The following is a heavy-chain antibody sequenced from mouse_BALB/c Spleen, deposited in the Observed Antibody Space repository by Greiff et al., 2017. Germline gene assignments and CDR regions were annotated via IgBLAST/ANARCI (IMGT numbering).Heavy chain of an antibody. J-gene: IGHJ4*01. D-gene: IGHD2-3*01. Sequence: EVQGVESGGGLVKPGGSLKLSCAASGFAFSSYDMSWVRQTPEKRLEWVAYISSGGGSTYYPDTVKGRFTISRDNAKNTLYLQMSSLKSEDTAMYYCARGDDGYYVNAMDYWGQGTSVTVSS. CDR2: ISSGGGST. CDR1: GFAFSSYD. CDR3: ARGDDGYYVNAMDY. V-gene: IGHV5-12-1*01.